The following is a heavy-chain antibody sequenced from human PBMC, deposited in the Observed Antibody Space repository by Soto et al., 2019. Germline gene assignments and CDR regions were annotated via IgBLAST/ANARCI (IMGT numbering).Heavy chain of an antibody. CDR3: AREGSSTRAPFDY. Sequence: ASVKVSCKASGYTFTGYYMHWVRQAPGQGLEWMGWINPNSGGTNYAQKFQGRVTMTRDTSISTAYMELSRLRSDDTAVYYCAREGSSTRAPFDYWGQGTLVTVYS. D-gene: IGHD6-6*01. J-gene: IGHJ4*02. CDR2: INPNSGGT. CDR1: GYTFTGYY. V-gene: IGHV1-2*02.